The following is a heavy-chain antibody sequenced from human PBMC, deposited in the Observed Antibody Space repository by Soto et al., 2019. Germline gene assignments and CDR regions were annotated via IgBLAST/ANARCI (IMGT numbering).Heavy chain of an antibody. D-gene: IGHD2-21*02. CDR3: AAGSDYYYYYYGMDV. J-gene: IGHJ6*02. Sequence: SVKVSCKASGFTFASSAVQWVRQARGQRLEWIGWIVVGSGNTNYAQKFQERVTITRDMSTSTAYMELSSLRSEDTAVYYCAAGSDYYYYYYGMDVWGQGTTVTVSS. CDR2: IVVGSGNT. V-gene: IGHV1-58*01. CDR1: GFTFASSA.